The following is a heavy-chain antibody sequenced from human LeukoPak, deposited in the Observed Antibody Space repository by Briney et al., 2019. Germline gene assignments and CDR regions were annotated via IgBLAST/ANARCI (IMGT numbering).Heavy chain of an antibody. CDR1: GYTFIDYG. D-gene: IGHD6-19*01. V-gene: IGHV1-18*01. CDR3: ARRRSEEFDFDC. Sequence: ASVKVSCKASGYTFIDYGITWVRQAPGQGLEWMGCISDYNGNTNYAQKLQGRVTMTTDTSTSTAYMELRSLRSDDTAVYYCARRRSEEFDFDCWGQGTLVTVSS. CDR2: ISDYNGNT. J-gene: IGHJ4*02.